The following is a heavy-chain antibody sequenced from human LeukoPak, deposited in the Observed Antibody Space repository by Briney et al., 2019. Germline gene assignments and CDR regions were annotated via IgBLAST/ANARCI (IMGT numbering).Heavy chain of an antibody. CDR1: GFTFSSYS. CDR2: IGSSSNTI. D-gene: IGHD6-19*01. J-gene: IGHJ4*02. Sequence: GGSLRLSCAASGFTFSSYSMNWVRQAPGKGLEWVSYIGSSSNTIYYADSVKGRFTISRDNARNSLYLQMNSLRDEDTAVYYCARGGDSSGWPYFGYWGQGTLVTVSS. CDR3: ARGGDSSGWPYFGY. V-gene: IGHV3-48*02.